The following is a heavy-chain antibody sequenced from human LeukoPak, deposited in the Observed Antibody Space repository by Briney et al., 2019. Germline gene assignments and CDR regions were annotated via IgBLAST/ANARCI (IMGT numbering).Heavy chain of an antibody. CDR1: GGSISSYY. D-gene: IGHD5-18*01. V-gene: IGHV4-59*08. J-gene: IGHJ4*02. CDR3: ARQGRRGYSYGLDY. Sequence: SSETLSLTCTVSGGSISSYYWSWIRQPPGKGLEWIGYIYYGGSTNYNPSLKSRVTISVDTSKNQFSLKLSSVTAADTAVYYCARQGRRGYSYGLDYWGQGTLVTVSS. CDR2: IYYGGST.